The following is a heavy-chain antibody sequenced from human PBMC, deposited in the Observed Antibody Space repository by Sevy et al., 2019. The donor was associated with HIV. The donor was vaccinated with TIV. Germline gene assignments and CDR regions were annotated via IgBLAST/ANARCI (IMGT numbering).Heavy chain of an antibody. Sequence: SETLSLTCTVSGDSISGYYWSWIRQPPGEGLEWIGNIFYSGSTNYNPSLKSRVTISVDTSKNQFSLKLSSVTAADTAIYYCARVESFGELGNWFDPWGQGTLVTVSS. J-gene: IGHJ5*02. V-gene: IGHV4-59*13. CDR3: ARVESFGELGNWFDP. D-gene: IGHD3-10*01. CDR1: GDSISGYY. CDR2: IFYSGST.